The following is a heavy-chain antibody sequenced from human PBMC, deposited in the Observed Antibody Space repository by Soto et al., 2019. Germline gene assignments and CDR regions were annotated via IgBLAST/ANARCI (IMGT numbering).Heavy chain of an antibody. CDR3: ARGPSGDKVDY. J-gene: IGHJ4*02. CDR1: GGSISSNDYC. Sequence: QVQLQESGPGLVKPSQTLSLTCTVSGGSISSNDYCWSWIRQPPDRGLEWIGHIYDGGTTYSNPSLKSRIPISVDTSKTQFSLKMNSVSAADTAVDYCARGPSGDKVDYWGQGILVTVSS. V-gene: IGHV4-30-4*01. D-gene: IGHD7-27*01. CDR2: IYDGGTT.